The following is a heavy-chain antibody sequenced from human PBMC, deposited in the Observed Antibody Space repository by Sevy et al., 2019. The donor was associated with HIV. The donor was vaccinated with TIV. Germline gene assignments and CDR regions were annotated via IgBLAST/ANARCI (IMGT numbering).Heavy chain of an antibody. V-gene: IGHV3-30-3*01. CDR3: ARDGDSSSSDPDYYYYGMDV. CDR2: ISYDGSNK. Sequence: GGSLRLSCAASGFTFSSYAMHWVRQAPGKGLEWVAVISYDGSNKYYADSVKGRFTISRDNSKNTLYLQMNSLRAEDTAVYYCARDGDSSSSDPDYYYYGMDVWGQGTTVIVSS. CDR1: GFTFSSYA. D-gene: IGHD6-6*01. J-gene: IGHJ6*02.